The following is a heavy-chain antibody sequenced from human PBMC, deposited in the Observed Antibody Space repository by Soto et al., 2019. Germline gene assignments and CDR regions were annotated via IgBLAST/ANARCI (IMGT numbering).Heavy chain of an antibody. J-gene: IGHJ6*02. CDR1: GFTFSSYG. D-gene: IGHD6-6*01. V-gene: IGHV3-33*01. CDR2: IWYDGSNK. CDR3: ARDRIAARYYYYYGMDV. Sequence: GGSLRLSCAASGFTFSSYGMHWVRQAPGKGLEWVAVIWYDGSNKYYADSVKGRFTISRDNSKNTLYLQMNSLSAEDTAVYYCARDRIAARYYYYYGMDVWGQGTTVTVSS.